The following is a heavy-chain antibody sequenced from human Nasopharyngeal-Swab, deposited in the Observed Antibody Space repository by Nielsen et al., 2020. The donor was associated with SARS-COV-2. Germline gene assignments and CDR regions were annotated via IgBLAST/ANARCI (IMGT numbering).Heavy chain of an antibody. CDR1: GYTFTSYD. CDR3: ARGLYLKQLVIQYYMDV. D-gene: IGHD6-13*01. J-gene: IGHJ6*03. CDR2: MYANSGNT. Sequence: ASVQVSCKDSGYTFTSYDINWVRQATGHGLEWMGWMYANSGNTGYAQKFQGRVTMHRNTTIRPAYMELSSLRSEDTAVYYCARGLYLKQLVIQYYMDVWGKGTTVTVSS. V-gene: IGHV1-8*01.